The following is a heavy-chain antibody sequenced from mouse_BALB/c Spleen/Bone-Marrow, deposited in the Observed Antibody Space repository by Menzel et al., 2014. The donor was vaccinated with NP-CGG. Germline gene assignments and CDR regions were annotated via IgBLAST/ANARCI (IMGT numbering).Heavy chain of an antibody. J-gene: IGHJ4*01. CDR1: GFSLTSYG. CDR2: IWGGGST. V-gene: IGHV2-2*02. D-gene: IGHD2-2*01. CDR3: ARNRGYDDAMDY. Sequence: VQLQQSGPGLVQPSQSLSITCTVSGFSLTSYGVHWVRQSPGKGLEWLGVIWGGGSTDYNAAFISRLSISKDNSKSQVFFKMNSLQANDTAIYYCARNRGYDDAMDYWGQGTSVTVSS.